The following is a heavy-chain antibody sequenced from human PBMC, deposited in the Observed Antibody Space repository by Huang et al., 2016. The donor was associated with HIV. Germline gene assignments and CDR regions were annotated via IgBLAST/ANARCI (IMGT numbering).Heavy chain of an antibody. J-gene: IGHJ4*02. D-gene: IGHD2-8*01. CDR2: IHPDDSYT. Sequence: EVQLLQSGAEVKKPGQSLKISCEGSGYSFTSNWIGWVRQMPGKGLEGMGIIHPDDSYTTYRPSFQGQVTFSADKSINTAYLQWESLRASDTATYYCARLAIGCSDGVCYTENYFDQWGQGTQVTVSS. CDR3: ARLAIGCSDGVCYTENYFDQ. V-gene: IGHV5-51*03. CDR1: GYSFTSNW.